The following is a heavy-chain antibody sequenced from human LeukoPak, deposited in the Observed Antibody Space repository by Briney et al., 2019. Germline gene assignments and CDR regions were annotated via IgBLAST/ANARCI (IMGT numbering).Heavy chain of an antibody. CDR3: ARDLGSYSSGWYMGFDY. D-gene: IGHD6-19*01. J-gene: IGHJ4*02. CDR1: GFTFSSYS. Sequence: GGSLRLSCVGSGFTFSSYSMNWVRQAPGKGLEWVSYISGISNTIYYADSVKGRFTVSRDNAKNSLYLQMNSLRAEDTAIYYCARDLGSYSSGWYMGFDYWGQGTLVTVSS. V-gene: IGHV3-48*01. CDR2: ISGISNTI.